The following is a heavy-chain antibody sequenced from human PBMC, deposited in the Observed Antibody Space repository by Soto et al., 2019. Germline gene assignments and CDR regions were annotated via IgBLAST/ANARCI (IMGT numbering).Heavy chain of an antibody. V-gene: IGHV2-5*02. CDR3: AHGSGWLSDY. Sequence: QITLKESGPTLVKPTQTLTLTCTFSGFSLSSPAVGVNWIRQPPGKALEWLALIYWDDDKQYSPSLRSRLTITKDTSKNQGVLTMTNVYPVDTATYYCAHGSGWLSDYWGQGTLVTVSS. CDR1: GFSLSSPAVG. D-gene: IGHD6-19*01. J-gene: IGHJ4*02. CDR2: IYWDDDK.